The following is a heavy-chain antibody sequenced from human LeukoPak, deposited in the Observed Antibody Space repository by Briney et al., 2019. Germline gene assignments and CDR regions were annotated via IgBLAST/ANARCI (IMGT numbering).Heavy chain of an antibody. CDR1: GYTFTSYD. D-gene: IGHD6-13*01. V-gene: IGHV1-8*01. CDR2: MNPNSGNT. Sequence: ASVKVSCKASGYTFTSYDINWVRPATGQGLEWMGWMNPNSGNTGYAQKFQGRVTMTRNTSISTAYMELSSLRSEDTAVYYCARTLSSSWHYPLDYWGQGTLVTVSS. CDR3: ARTLSSSWHYPLDY. J-gene: IGHJ4*02.